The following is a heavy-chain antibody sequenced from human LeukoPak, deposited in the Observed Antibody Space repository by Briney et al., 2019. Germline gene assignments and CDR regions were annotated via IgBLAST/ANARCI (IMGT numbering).Heavy chain of an antibody. CDR3: ARGIGSTGRFGEFVYWFDP. CDR2: MNPNSGNT. D-gene: IGHD3-10*01. Sequence: ASVKVSCKASGYTFTSYDINWVRQATGQGLEWMGWMNPNSGNTGYAQKFQGRVTMTRNTSISTAYMELSSLRSEDTAVYYCARGIGSTGRFGEFVYWFDPWGQGTLVTVSS. CDR1: GYTFTSYD. J-gene: IGHJ5*02. V-gene: IGHV1-8*01.